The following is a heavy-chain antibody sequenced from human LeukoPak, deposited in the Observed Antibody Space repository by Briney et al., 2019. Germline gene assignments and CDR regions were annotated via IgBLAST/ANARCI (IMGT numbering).Heavy chain of an antibody. D-gene: IGHD1/OR15-1a*01. J-gene: IGHJ3*02. Sequence: SETLSLTCTVSGGSVSGYYWSWIRQPAGKGLEWIGRIYTSRNINFNPSLKSRVTMPVDTSKNQVSLKLNSVTAADTAVYYCARNNWNNGFDIWGQGTMVTVSS. CDR3: ARNNWNNGFDI. V-gene: IGHV4-4*07. CDR1: GGSVSGYY. CDR2: IYTSRNI.